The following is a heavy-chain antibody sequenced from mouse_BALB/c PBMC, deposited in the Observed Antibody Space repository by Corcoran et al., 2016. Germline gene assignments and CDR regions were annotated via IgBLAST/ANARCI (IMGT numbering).Heavy chain of an antibody. V-gene: IGHV9-3-1*01. CDR3: ARIYDGYSDY. J-gene: IGHJ2*01. CDR2: INTYTGEP. Sequence: QIQLVQSGPELKKPGETVKISCKASGYTFTNYGMNWVKQAPGKGLKWMGWINTYTGEPTYADDFKGRFAFSLETSDSTAYLQINNLKNEDTATYFCARIYDGYSDYWGQGTTLTVSS. D-gene: IGHD2-3*01. CDR1: GYTFTNYG.